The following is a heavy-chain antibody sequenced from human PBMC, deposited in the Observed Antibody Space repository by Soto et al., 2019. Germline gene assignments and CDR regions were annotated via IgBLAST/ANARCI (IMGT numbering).Heavy chain of an antibody. CDR3: ARGRGRYSSGWSWFDP. J-gene: IGHJ5*02. Sequence: SETLSLTCGVSGGAIRSPDWWTWVRQPPGKGLEWIGEIFQSGSTNYTPSLESRVTISVDKSKNQFSLTLTSVTAADTAVYFCARGRGRYSSGWSWFDPWGQGILVTVS. D-gene: IGHD6-19*01. CDR2: IFQSGST. V-gene: IGHV4-4*02. CDR1: GGAIRSPDW.